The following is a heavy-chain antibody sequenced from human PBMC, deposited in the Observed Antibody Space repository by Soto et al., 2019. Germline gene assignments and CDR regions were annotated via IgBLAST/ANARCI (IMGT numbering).Heavy chain of an antibody. J-gene: IGHJ6*02. D-gene: IGHD6-13*01. Sequence: PSETLSLTCTVSGGSISSYYWSWIRQPPGKGLEWIGYIYYSGSTNYNPSLKSRVTISVDTSKNQFSLKLSSVTAADTAVYYCARDRRVAAAGTNPSIYYYYYYGMDVWGQGTTVTVSS. CDR1: GGSISSYY. CDR2: IYYSGST. CDR3: ARDRRVAAAGTNPSIYYYYYYGMDV. V-gene: IGHV4-59*01.